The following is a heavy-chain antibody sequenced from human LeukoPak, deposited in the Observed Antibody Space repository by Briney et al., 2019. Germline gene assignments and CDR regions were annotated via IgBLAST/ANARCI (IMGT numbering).Heavy chain of an antibody. CDR2: IKQDASEK. J-gene: IGHJ4*02. Sequence: GGSLRLSCAASGFSFSNYWMTWVRQAPGKGLEWVANIKQDASEKYYADSVNGRFAISRDNAQNSFYLQMNSLRAEDTAVYYCARDRGPTGYDLYDYWGQGTLVTISS. CDR3: ARDRGPTGYDLYDY. D-gene: IGHD5-12*01. V-gene: IGHV3-7*01. CDR1: GFSFSNYW.